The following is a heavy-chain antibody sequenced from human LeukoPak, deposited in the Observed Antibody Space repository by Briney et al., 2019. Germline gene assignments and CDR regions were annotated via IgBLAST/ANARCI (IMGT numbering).Heavy chain of an antibody. Sequence: GGSLRLSCAASGFTFSRYTMNWVRQAPGKGLEWVSSISSSSSDIYYADSVKGRFTISRDNAKNSLYLQMNSLRAEDTAVYYCASTIASVRGVVSRYLDYWGQGTLVTVSS. CDR1: GFTFSRYT. J-gene: IGHJ4*02. D-gene: IGHD3-10*01. CDR2: ISSSSSDI. CDR3: ASTIASVRGVVSRYLDY. V-gene: IGHV3-21*06.